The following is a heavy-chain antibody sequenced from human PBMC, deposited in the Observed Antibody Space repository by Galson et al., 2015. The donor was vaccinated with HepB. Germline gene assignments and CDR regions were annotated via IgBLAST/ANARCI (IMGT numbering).Heavy chain of an antibody. Sequence: SLRLSCAASGFTFSNYPMSWVRQAPGKGLVWVSRINSDGTTTTYADSVKGRFTISRDNAKNTVSLQMNSLRAEDTAVYYCARGFGDYTWFDPWGQGTLVTVSS. CDR1: GFTFSNYP. V-gene: IGHV3-74*03. J-gene: IGHJ5*02. CDR3: ARGFGDYTWFDP. D-gene: IGHD4-17*01. CDR2: INSDGTTT.